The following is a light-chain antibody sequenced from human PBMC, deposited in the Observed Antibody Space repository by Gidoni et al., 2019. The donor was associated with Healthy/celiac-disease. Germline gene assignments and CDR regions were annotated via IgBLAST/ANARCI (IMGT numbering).Light chain of an antibody. V-gene: IGKV1-39*01. CDR3: QQSYSTWWT. Sequence: DIYMTQSPPSLSASVGDRLTITCRASQSISSYLKWYQQKPGKAPKLLIYAASSLQSGVPQRFSGSGSGTDFTLTISSLQPEDFATYYCQQSYSTWWTFGQGTKVEIK. CDR2: AAS. J-gene: IGKJ1*01. CDR1: QSISSY.